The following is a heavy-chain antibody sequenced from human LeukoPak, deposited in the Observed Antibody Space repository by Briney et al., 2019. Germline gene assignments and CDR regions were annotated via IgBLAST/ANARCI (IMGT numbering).Heavy chain of an antibody. CDR3: AKDLNLDLDYGGNSPSFDY. D-gene: IGHD4-17*01. V-gene: IGHV3-30*18. Sequence: GGSLRLSCAASGFTFGSYGMHWVRQAPGKGLEWVAVISYDGSNKYYAYSVKGRFTISRDNSKNTLYLQMNSLRAEDTAVYYCAKDLNLDLDYGGNSPSFDYWGQGTLVTVSS. CDR1: GFTFGSYG. J-gene: IGHJ4*02. CDR2: ISYDGSNK.